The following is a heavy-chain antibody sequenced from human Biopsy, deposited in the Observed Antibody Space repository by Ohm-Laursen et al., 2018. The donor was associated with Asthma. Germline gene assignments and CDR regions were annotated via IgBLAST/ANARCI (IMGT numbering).Heavy chain of an antibody. V-gene: IGHV5-51*01. CDR3: ARLLGFWSGYDNKNFDY. D-gene: IGHD3-3*01. Sequence: GESLKISCKGSGYTFATSWIGWVRQMPGKGLEWMGIVYPTDSVTRYSPSFEGQVTISADRSISTAYLQWSSLKASDTATYYCARLLGFWSGYDNKNFDYWGQGTLVSASS. CDR1: GYTFATSW. CDR2: VYPTDSVT. J-gene: IGHJ4*02.